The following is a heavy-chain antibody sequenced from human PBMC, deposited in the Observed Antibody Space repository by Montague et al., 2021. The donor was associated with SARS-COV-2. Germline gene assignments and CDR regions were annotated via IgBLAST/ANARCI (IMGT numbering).Heavy chain of an antibody. CDR2: IYYSGST. J-gene: IGHJ4*02. D-gene: IGHD3-10*01. Sequence: SETLSLTCTVSGGSISSYHWSWIRQPPGKGLEWIGYIYYSGSTNYNPSLKSRVTISVDTSKNQFSLKLSSVTAADTAVYYCASRVAGWFGSNPESFDYWGQGTLVTVSS. V-gene: IGHV4-59*12. CDR1: GGSISSYH. CDR3: ASRVAGWFGSNPESFDY.